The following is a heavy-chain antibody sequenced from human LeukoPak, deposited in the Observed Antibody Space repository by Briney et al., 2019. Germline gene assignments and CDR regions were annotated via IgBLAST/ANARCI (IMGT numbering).Heavy chain of an antibody. J-gene: IGHJ4*02. CDR2: INHGGST. V-gene: IGHV4-34*01. Sequence: SETLSLTCAVYGGSFSGNYWSWIRQPPGKGLEWIGEINHGGSTNYNPSLKSRVTISVDTSKNQFSLKLSSVTAADTAVYYCARGLGMVVTAIYYWGQGTLVTVSS. CDR1: GGSFSGNY. D-gene: IGHD2-21*02. CDR3: ARGLGMVVTAIYY.